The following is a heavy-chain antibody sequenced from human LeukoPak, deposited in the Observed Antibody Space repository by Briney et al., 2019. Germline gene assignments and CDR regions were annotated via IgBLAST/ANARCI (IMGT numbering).Heavy chain of an antibody. D-gene: IGHD6-13*01. J-gene: IGHJ6*02. V-gene: IGHV3-74*01. Sequence: TGGSLRLSCAASGFTFSSYWVHWVRQAPGKGLVWVSRINSDGSSTSYADSVKGRFTISRDNAKNTLYLQMNSLRAEDTAVYYCARVRQQLVPYPSYYYYGMDVWGQGTTVTVSS. CDR2: INSDGSST. CDR1: GFTFSSYW. CDR3: ARVRQQLVPYPSYYYYGMDV.